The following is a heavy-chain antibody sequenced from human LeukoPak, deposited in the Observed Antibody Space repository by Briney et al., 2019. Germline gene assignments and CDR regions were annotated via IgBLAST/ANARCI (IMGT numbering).Heavy chain of an antibody. V-gene: IGHV3-48*03. J-gene: IGHJ4*02. Sequence: GGSLRLSCAASGFTFSSYGMNWVRQAPGKGLEWVSYISSSGSTIYYADSVKGRFTISRDNAKNSLYLQMNSLRAEDTAVYYCASFDDYDFWSGYSYWGQGTLVTVSS. D-gene: IGHD3-3*01. CDR1: GFTFSSYG. CDR2: ISSSGSTI. CDR3: ASFDDYDFWSGYSY.